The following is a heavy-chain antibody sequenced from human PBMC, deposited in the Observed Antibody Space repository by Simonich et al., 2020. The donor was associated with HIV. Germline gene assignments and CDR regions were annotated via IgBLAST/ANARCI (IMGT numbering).Heavy chain of an antibody. V-gene: IGHV3-23*01. J-gene: IGHJ4*02. CDR1: GFTFSSYV. CDR3: AKDRYYNFWSGYYDY. Sequence: EVQLLESGGGLVQPGGSLRLSCAASGFTFSSYVRSWVRQAPGKGREWGPANRGKCGSTYYANSVKGRFTISRDNSKNTLYLQMNRLRAEDTAVYYCAKDRYYNFWSGYYDYWGQGTLVTVSS. CDR2: NRGKCGST. D-gene: IGHD3-3*01.